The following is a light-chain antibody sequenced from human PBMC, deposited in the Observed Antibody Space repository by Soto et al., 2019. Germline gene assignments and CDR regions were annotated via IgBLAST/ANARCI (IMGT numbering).Light chain of an antibody. CDR3: QRSGSAPPYI. CDR2: GAS. J-gene: IGKJ2*01. V-gene: IGKV3-20*01. Sequence: EIVMTQSPGTLSLSPGERATLSCRASQSVSSNFLAWYQQRPGQAPRLLMDGASSRAAGIPDRFSGSGSGTDFTLTISRLEPEDFAVYYCQRSGSAPPYIFGAGTRLDI. CDR1: QSVSSNF.